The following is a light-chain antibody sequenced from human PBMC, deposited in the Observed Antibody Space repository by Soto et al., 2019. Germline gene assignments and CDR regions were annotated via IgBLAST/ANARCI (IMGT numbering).Light chain of an antibody. Sequence: DIQMTQSPSTLSASVGDRVTLTCRASQSIDSWLAWYQQKPGKAPKLLIYKASSLESGVPSRFSGSGSGTEFTLAISSLQPDDSATYYCQQSKTYSTFGGGTKVEIK. V-gene: IGKV1-5*03. CDR2: KAS. CDR3: QQSKTYST. J-gene: IGKJ4*01. CDR1: QSIDSW.